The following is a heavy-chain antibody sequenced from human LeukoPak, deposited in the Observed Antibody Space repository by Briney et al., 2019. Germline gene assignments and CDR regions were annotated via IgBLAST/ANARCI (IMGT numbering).Heavy chain of an antibody. CDR3: ARVGGWEPKLHGVTFDY. V-gene: IGHV4-59*02. CDR2: IYYAGST. CDR1: GVSVSTLY. J-gene: IGHJ4*02. Sequence: SETLSLTCTVSGVSVSTLYWSWIRQPPGKGLEWIGYIYYAGSTNYNPSLKSRVTMSADTSKNQFSLKLSSVTAADTAVYFCARVGGWEPKLHGVTFDYLGQGTLVTVSS. D-gene: IGHD1-26*01.